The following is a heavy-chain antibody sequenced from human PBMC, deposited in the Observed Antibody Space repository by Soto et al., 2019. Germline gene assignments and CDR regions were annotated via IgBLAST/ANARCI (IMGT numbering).Heavy chain of an antibody. D-gene: IGHD6-13*01. CDR2: ISSSGADT. Sequence: EVQLLESGGGLVQPGGSLRLSCSASGFSFSYYAMTWVRQAPGKGLEWVSGISSSGADTDYAYSVKGRFTISRDNSKNTLYLQMDSHRDNDTAVYYCAKGQIAATGQNRFDPWGQGALVTVSS. J-gene: IGHJ5*02. CDR1: GFSFSYYA. CDR3: AKGQIAATGQNRFDP. V-gene: IGHV3-23*01.